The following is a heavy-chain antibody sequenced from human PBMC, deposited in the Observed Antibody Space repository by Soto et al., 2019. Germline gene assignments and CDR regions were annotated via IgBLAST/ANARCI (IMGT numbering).Heavy chain of an antibody. CDR3: AKEPVGPDWYFDL. J-gene: IGHJ2*01. CDR1: GFTFRSNA. CDR2: ISGSGIST. Sequence: DVQLLESGGGLVQPGGSLRLSCAASGFTFRSNAMSWVRQALGKGLEWVSGISGSGISTHYADSVKGRFTVSRDNSKNTLYLQMNSLRAEDTAVYNCAKEPVGPDWYFDLWGRGTLVTVSS. V-gene: IGHV3-23*01.